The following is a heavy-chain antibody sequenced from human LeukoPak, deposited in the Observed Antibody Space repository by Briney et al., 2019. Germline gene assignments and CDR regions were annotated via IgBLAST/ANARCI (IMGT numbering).Heavy chain of an antibody. CDR3: GSGPVGTTVP. Sequence: GGSLRLSCAASGFSFGSYAMGWTRQAPGQGLEWVSAISGSGSHTNYAESVKGRFTISRDNSKNILYLHTGSLTVADTAVYYCGSGPVGTTVPWGQGTLVTVSS. CDR2: ISGSGSHT. CDR1: GFSFGSYA. J-gene: IGHJ5*02. D-gene: IGHD1-1*01. V-gene: IGHV3-23*01.